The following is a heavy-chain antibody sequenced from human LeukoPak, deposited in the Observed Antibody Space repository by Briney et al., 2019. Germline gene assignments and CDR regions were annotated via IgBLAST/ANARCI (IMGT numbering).Heavy chain of an antibody. CDR1: GGSLSSSSHY. V-gene: IGHV4-39*01. D-gene: IGHD4-17*01. CDR3: ARLGDYGDYGCVY. Sequence: SETLSLTCTVSGGSLSSSSHYWGWIRQPPGKGLEWIGSIYYSGSTYYNPSLKSRVTISVDTSKNQFSLKLSSVIAADTAVYYCARLGDYGDYGCVYWGQGTLVTVSS. CDR2: IYYSGST. J-gene: IGHJ4*02.